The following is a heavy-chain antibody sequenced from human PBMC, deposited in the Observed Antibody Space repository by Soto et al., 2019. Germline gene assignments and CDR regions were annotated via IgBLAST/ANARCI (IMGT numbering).Heavy chain of an antibody. D-gene: IGHD3-10*01. CDR2: IYYIGST. CDR3: ASLGMVRRPHGNYYYGMDV. V-gene: IGHV4-39*01. Sequence: SETLSLTCTVSGGSISSSSSYWGWIRKPLGKGLEWLGSIYYIGSTYSNPSLKSRVTIPVDKSTTKFSLKLCSVTAADTVVYYCASLGMVRRPHGNYYYGMDVWGQGTTVTVSS. J-gene: IGHJ6*02. CDR1: GGSISSSSSY.